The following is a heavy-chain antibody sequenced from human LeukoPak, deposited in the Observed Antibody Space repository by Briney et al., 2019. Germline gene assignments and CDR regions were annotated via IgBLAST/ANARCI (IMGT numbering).Heavy chain of an antibody. J-gene: IGHJ5*02. D-gene: IGHD6-13*01. CDR3: ARGRRPIAAAGTGNWFDP. V-gene: IGHV1-2*02. CDR1: GYTFTDYY. CDR2: INPNSGGT. Sequence: ASVKVSCKASGYTFTDYYMHWVRQAPGQGLEWMGWINPNSGGTNYAQKFQGRVTMTRDTSISTAYMELSRLRSDDTAVYYCARGRRPIAAAGTGNWFDPWGQGTLVTVSS.